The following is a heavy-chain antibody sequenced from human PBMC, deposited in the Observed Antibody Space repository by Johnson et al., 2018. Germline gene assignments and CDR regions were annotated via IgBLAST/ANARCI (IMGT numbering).Heavy chain of an antibody. CDR2: IKQDGSAK. V-gene: IGHV3-7*01. CDR3: ARRINSAFDM. J-gene: IGHJ3*02. Sequence: VQLQESGGGLVQPGGSLRLSCAASGLTFSGYWLNWVRQAPGKGLEWVANIKQDGSAKYYVDSVQGRFTISRDNAKNSQYLQMNSLRSEDKAVYYCARRINSAFDMWGQGTMVTVSS. D-gene: IGHD2/OR15-2a*01. CDR1: GLTFSGYW.